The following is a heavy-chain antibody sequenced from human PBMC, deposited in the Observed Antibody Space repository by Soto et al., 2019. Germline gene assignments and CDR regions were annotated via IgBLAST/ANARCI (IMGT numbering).Heavy chain of an antibody. D-gene: IGHD4-17*01. J-gene: IGHJ4*02. CDR1: GGSISSYY. V-gene: IGHV4-59*01. CDR3: ARYGDYGGPFDY. CDR2: IYYSGST. Sequence: SETLSLTCTVSGGSISSYYWSWIRQPPGKGLEWIGYIYYSGSTNYNPSLKSRVTISVDTSKNQFSLKLSSVTAADTAVYYCARYGDYGGPFDYWGQGTLVTVSS.